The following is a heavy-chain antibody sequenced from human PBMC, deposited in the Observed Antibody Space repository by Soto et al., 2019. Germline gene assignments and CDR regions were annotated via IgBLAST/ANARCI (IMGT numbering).Heavy chain of an antibody. J-gene: IGHJ6*02. CDR1: GSTFSSYA. Sequence: QVQLVQSGAEVKKPGSSVKVSCKASGSTFSSYAISWVRQAPGQGLEWMGGIIPIFGTANYAQKFQGRVTITADESTSTAYMELSSLRSEDTAVYYCTIVVVPAAVYYYYGMDVWGQGTTVTVSS. V-gene: IGHV1-69*01. CDR2: IIPIFGTA. D-gene: IGHD2-2*01. CDR3: TIVVVPAAVYYYYGMDV.